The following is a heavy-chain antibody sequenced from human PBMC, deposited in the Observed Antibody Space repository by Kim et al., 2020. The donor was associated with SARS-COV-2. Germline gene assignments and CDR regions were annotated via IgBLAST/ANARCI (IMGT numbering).Heavy chain of an antibody. CDR3: ARRLAAAGTGPGGFDP. CDR2: IYYSGST. D-gene: IGHD6-13*01. CDR1: GGSISSSSYY. J-gene: IGHJ5*02. V-gene: IGHV4-39*01. Sequence: SETLSLTCTVSGGSISSSSYYWGWIRQPPGNGLEWIGSIYYSGSTYYNPSLKSRVTISVDTSKNQFSLKLSSVTAADTAVYYCARRLAAAGTGPGGFDPWGQGTLVTVSS.